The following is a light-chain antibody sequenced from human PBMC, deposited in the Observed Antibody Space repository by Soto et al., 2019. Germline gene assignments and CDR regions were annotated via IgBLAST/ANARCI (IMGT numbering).Light chain of an antibody. CDR1: SNDIGGYNY. Sequence: QSVLTQPASVSGSPGQSITISCTGTSNDIGGYNYVYWYQQHPGEAPKLIIYEVSNRPSGVSNRFSGSKSANPASLTITGLQAEDEGSYYCSSYTITHIPVIFGGGTQLTVL. CDR2: EVS. CDR3: SSYTITHIPVI. J-gene: IGLJ2*01. V-gene: IGLV2-14*01.